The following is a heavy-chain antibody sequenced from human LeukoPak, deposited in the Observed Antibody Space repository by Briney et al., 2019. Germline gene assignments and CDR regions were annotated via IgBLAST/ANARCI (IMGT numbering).Heavy chain of an antibody. D-gene: IGHD6-19*01. CDR1: GFTFDDYG. Sequence: GGSLRLSCAASGFTFDDYGMSWVRQAPGKGLEWVSLISWDGGSTYYADSVKGRFTISRDNSKNSLYLQMNSLRAEDTALYYCAKDASTSSGWYYFDYWGQGTLVTVSS. V-gene: IGHV3-43D*03. CDR3: AKDASTSSGWYYFDY. CDR2: ISWDGGST. J-gene: IGHJ4*02.